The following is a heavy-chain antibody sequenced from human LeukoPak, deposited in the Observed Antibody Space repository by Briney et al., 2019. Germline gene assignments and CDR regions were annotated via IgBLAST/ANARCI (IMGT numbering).Heavy chain of an antibody. CDR3: ASGIRRVYYDFWSGYYLPDY. J-gene: IGHJ4*02. Sequence: GASVKVSCKASGGTFSDYALNWVRQAPGQGLEWMGGIIPIFGTANYAQKFQGRVTITADKSTSTAYMELSSLRSEDTAVYYCASGIRRVYYDFWSGYYLPDYRGQGTLVTVSS. V-gene: IGHV1-69*06. D-gene: IGHD3-3*01. CDR1: GGTFSDYA. CDR2: IIPIFGTA.